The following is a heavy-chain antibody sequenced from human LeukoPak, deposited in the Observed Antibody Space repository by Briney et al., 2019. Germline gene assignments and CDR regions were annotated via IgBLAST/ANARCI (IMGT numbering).Heavy chain of an antibody. J-gene: IGHJ4*02. CDR3: ARSVTSNGYYFPPEIIDS. CDR2: VHHTGTT. Sequence: SETLSLTCSVSFPVTNGFHWAWIRQPPGKGLEFMGYVHHTGTTYYNPSLKSRVTISVDTSKNQFSLKLSSVTATDTAVYYCARSVTSNGYYFPPEIIDSRGQGTLVTVSS. V-gene: IGHV4-38-2*02. CDR1: FPVTNGFH. D-gene: IGHD3-22*01.